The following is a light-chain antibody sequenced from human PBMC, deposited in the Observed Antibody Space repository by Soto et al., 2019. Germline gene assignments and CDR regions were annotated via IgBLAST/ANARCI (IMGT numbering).Light chain of an antibody. CDR1: QSVSSY. CDR2: DAS. J-gene: IGKJ2*01. CDR3: QQRSNCYT. V-gene: IGKV3-11*01. Sequence: EIVLTQSPATLSLSPGERATLSCRASQSVSSYLAWYQQKPGQAPRLLIYDASNRSTGIPARFSGSGSGTDFTITISSLEPEDFAVYYCQQRSNCYTFGQGTKLEIK.